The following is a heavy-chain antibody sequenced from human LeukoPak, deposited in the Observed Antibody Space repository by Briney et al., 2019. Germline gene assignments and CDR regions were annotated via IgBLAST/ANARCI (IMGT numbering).Heavy chain of an antibody. J-gene: IGHJ6*03. CDR1: GFTFSSYS. CDR2: ISSSSSYI. V-gene: IGHV3-21*01. Sequence: PGGSLRPSCAASGFTFSSYSMNWVRQAPGKGLEWVSSISSSSSYIYYADSVKGRFTISRDNAKNSLYLQMNSLRAEDTAVYYCARHVRTAARPYHYYYYMDVWGKGTTVTVSS. D-gene: IGHD6-6*01. CDR3: ARHVRTAARPYHYYYYMDV.